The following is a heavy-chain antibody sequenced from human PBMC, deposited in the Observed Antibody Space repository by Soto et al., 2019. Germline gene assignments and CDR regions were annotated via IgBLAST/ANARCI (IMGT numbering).Heavy chain of an antibody. CDR2: INPSGGST. CDR3: ARAMVGELSLYLPWFDP. Sequence: QVQLVQSGAEVKKPGASVKVSCKASGYTFTSYYMHWVRQAPGQGLEWMGIINPSGGSTSYAQKFKGRVTMTRDTSTSTVYMELSSLRSEDTAVYYCARAMVGELSLYLPWFDPWGQGTLVTVSS. D-gene: IGHD3-16*02. J-gene: IGHJ5*02. CDR1: GYTFTSYY. V-gene: IGHV1-46*01.